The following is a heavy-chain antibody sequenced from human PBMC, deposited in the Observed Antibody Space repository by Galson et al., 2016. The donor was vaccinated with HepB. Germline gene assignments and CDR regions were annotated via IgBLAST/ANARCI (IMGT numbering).Heavy chain of an antibody. J-gene: IGHJ4*01. V-gene: IGHV4-55*08. Sequence: SETLSLTCAVSGDSISNGDWWNWVRQPPGEGLEWIGQIHHSGNTIYNPSLPSRLNMSVDTSRNQFSLNLNFVTVADTAFYYWARDRAHGEDHHGIFLDYWGRGLLLTVSS. CDR2: IHHSGNT. D-gene: IGHD3-3*02. CDR3: ARDRAHGEDHHGIFLDY. CDR1: GDSISNGDW.